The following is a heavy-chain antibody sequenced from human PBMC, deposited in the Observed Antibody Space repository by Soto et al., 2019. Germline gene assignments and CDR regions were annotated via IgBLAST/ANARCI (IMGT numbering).Heavy chain of an antibody. CDR1: GGSVSSGSYY. CDR3: ARDYGYSYGAYYYYYGMDV. Sequence: QVQLQESGPGLVKPSETLSLTCTVSGGSVSSGSYYWSWIRQPPGKGLEWIGYIYYSGSTNYNPSFKSRVTISVDTHKNQFSLKLSSVTAADTAVYYCARDYGYSYGAYYYYYGMDVWGQGTTVTVSS. D-gene: IGHD5-18*01. V-gene: IGHV4-61*01. J-gene: IGHJ6*02. CDR2: IYYSGST.